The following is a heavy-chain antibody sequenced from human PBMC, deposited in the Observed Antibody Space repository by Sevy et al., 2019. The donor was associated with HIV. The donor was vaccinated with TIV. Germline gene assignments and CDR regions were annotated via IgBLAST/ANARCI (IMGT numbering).Heavy chain of an antibody. Sequence: GGSLRLSCTASGFTFSDYGMHWDRQAPGKGLEWVAVVWYDGINKYYGDSVKGRFTISRDNSKNTLYLQMNSLRAEDTAVYYCARDNLLPVMVSMVRGALSYYFDYWGQGTLVTVSS. CDR2: VWYDGINK. J-gene: IGHJ4*02. D-gene: IGHD3-10*01. CDR1: GFTFSDYG. V-gene: IGHV3-33*01. CDR3: ARDNLLPVMVSMVRGALSYYFDY.